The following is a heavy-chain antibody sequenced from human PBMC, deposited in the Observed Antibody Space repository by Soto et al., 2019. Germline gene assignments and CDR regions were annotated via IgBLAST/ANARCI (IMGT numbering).Heavy chain of an antibody. CDR3: VREDILGVRSFDY. D-gene: IGHD3-9*01. CDR2: ISSGSKTI. V-gene: IGHV3-48*02. Sequence: GGSLRLSCAASGFTFSAYSVNWVRQAPGKGLDWVSYISSGSKTIYYADSVKGRFTVSRDNAENSQYLQMNSLRDEDTAVYYCVREDILGVRSFDYWGQGTLVTVSS. J-gene: IGHJ4*02. CDR1: GFTFSAYS.